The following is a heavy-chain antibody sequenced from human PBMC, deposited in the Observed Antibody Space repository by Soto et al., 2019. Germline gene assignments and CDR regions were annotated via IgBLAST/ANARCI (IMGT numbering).Heavy chain of an antibody. CDR2: VSSSGGGT. J-gene: IGHJ3*02. CDR1: GFTFSRNA. D-gene: IGHD3-22*01. Sequence: EAQLLESGGGLVQPGGSLRLSCAASGFTFSRNAMSWVRQAPGKGLEWVSAVSSSGGGTFYADSVKGRFTISRDNTKNTLFLQMDSLRGEDTALYFCANGNYYDTRGYRHDAFDIWGQGTMVTVSS. CDR3: ANGNYYDTRGYRHDAFDI. V-gene: IGHV3-23*01.